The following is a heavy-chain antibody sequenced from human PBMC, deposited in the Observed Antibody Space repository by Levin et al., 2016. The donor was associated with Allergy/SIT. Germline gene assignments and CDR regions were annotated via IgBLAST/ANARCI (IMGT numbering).Heavy chain of an antibody. D-gene: IGHD2-15*01. V-gene: IGHV3-11*01. Sequence: GGSLRLSCAASGFTFSDYYMSWIRQAPGKGLEWVSYISSSGSTIYYADSVKGRFTISRDNAKNSLYLQMNSLRAEDTAVYYCASGLVVVAASLDYWGQGTLVTVSS. J-gene: IGHJ4*02. CDR1: GFTFSDYY. CDR3: ASGLVVVAASLDY. CDR2: ISSSGSTI.